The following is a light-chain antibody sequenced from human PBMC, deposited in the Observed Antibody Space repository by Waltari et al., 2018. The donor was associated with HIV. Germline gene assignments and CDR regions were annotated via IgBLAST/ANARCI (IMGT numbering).Light chain of an antibody. Sequence: QSALTQPASVSGSPGQSITISCTGTSSDVGGYNYVSWYQQHPGKAPKLMIYEVSNRPSGVSNRFSGSKSGTTASLTIPGLQAEDEADYYCSSYTSSSTRVFGGGTKLTVL. CDR3: SSYTSSSTRV. CDR2: EVS. CDR1: SSDVGGYNY. J-gene: IGLJ3*02. V-gene: IGLV2-14*01.